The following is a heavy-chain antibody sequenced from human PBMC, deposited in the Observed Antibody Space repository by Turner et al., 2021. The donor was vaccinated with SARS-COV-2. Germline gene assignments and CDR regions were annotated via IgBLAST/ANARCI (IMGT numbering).Heavy chain of an antibody. CDR3: ARDLNYYGMDV. D-gene: IGHD3-9*01. CDR1: GITVSSNY. Sequence: EVQLVESGGGLVQPGGSLRLSCAGSGITVSSNYMNWVRQAPGKGLECVSVIYSCGSTYYADSVKCRFTISRHNSKNTLYLQMNSLRAEDTAVYYCARDLNYYGMDVWGQGTTVTVSS. J-gene: IGHJ6*02. V-gene: IGHV3-53*04. CDR2: IYSCGST.